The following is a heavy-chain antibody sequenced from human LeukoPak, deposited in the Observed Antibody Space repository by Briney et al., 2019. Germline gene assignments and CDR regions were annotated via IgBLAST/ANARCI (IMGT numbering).Heavy chain of an antibody. CDR1: GGSISTYY. J-gene: IGHJ6*03. CDR2: IYVTGST. Sequence: PSETLSLTCTVSGGSISTYYWSWVRQPAGTGLEWVGRIYVTGSTIYNPSLQSRLSMSVDTSKNQFSLRLTSVTAADTAVYYCARLEYYDSTGESPGYYMDVWGKGITVTVSS. D-gene: IGHD3-22*01. V-gene: IGHV4-4*07. CDR3: ARLEYYDSTGESPGYYMDV.